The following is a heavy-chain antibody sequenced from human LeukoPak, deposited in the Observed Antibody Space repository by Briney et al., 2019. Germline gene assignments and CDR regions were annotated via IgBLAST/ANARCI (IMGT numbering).Heavy chain of an antibody. CDR1: GFTVSSNF. Sequence: GSLRLSCAASGFTVSSNFMSWVRQAPGKGLEWIGEINHSGSTNYNPSLKSRVTISVDTSKNQFSLKLSSVTAADTAVYYCLNWNGGYWGQGTLVIVSS. V-gene: IGHV4-34*08. CDR3: LNWNGGY. J-gene: IGHJ4*02. CDR2: INHSGST. D-gene: IGHD1-20*01.